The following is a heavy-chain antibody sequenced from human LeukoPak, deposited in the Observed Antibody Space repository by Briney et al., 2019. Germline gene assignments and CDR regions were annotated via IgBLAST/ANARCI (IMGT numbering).Heavy chain of an antibody. J-gene: IGHJ6*02. CDR1: GYTFTGYY. D-gene: IGHD6-6*01. Sequence: ASVKVSCKASGYTFTGYYMHWVRQAPGQGLEWMGWINPNSGGTNYAQKFQGWVTMTRDTSISTAYMELSRLRSDDTAVYYCARETLESYYYGMDVWGQGTTVTVSS. CDR3: ARETLESYYYGMDV. CDR2: INPNSGGT. V-gene: IGHV1-2*04.